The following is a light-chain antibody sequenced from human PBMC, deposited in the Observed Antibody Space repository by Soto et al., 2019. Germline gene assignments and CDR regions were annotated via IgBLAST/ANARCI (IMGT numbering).Light chain of an antibody. CDR1: QSLLHSDGKTY. V-gene: IGKV2D-29*01. Sequence: EIVMTQTPLSLSVTPGQPASISCKSSQSLLHSDGKTYVYWYQQKPGHPPQLLISEVSMRFSGVPDRCIGSGSGTDFTLRISRVEAGDVGIYYCMQSLHLPWTFGQGTKGE. J-gene: IGKJ1*01. CDR2: EVS. CDR3: MQSLHLPWT.